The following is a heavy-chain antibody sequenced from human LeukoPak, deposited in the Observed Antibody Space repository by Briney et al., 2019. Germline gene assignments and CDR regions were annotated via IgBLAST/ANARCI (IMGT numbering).Heavy chain of an antibody. CDR3: ARFSGIWPYYFDY. CDR2: IYDTGST. V-gene: IGHV4-39*07. CDR1: GDSIRSNNYY. Sequence: SETLSLTCTVSGDSIRSNNYYWGWIRQPPGKGLEWIGSIYDTGSTYYNPSLKSRVIISVDTSKNQFSLKLSSVTAADTAVYYCARFSGIWPYYFDYWGQGTLVTVSS. J-gene: IGHJ4*02. D-gene: IGHD6-25*01.